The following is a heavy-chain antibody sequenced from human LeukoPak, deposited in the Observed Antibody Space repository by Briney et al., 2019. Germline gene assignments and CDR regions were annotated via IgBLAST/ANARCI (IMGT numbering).Heavy chain of an antibody. Sequence: SVKVSCKASGGTFSSYAISWVRQAPGQGLEWMGGIIPIFGTANYAQKFQGRVTITTDESTSTAYMELSSMRSEDTAVYYCARGDLQHYYYYYMAVWGKGTTVTVSS. CDR3: ARGDLQHYYYYYMAV. CDR1: GGTFSSYA. J-gene: IGHJ6*03. V-gene: IGHV1-69*05. CDR2: IIPIFGTA. D-gene: IGHD4-11*01.